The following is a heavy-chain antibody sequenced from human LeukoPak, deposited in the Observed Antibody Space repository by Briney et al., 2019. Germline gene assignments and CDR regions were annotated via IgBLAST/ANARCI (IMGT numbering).Heavy chain of an antibody. D-gene: IGHD5-18*01. V-gene: IGHV1-18*01. CDR3: ARAVRGYSYAYLPY. Sequence: ASVKVSCKASGYTFSSYGISWVRQAPGQGLEWMGWISDYDGNTDYAQNLQGRVTMTTDTSTSTAYMELRSLRSDDTAVYYCARAVRGYSYAYLPYWGQGTLVTVSS. CDR2: ISDYDGNT. J-gene: IGHJ4*02. CDR1: GYTFSSYG.